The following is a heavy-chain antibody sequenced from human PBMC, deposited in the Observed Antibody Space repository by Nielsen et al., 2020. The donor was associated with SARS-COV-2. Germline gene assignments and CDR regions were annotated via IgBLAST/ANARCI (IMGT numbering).Heavy chain of an antibody. J-gene: IGHJ6*02. Sequence: GESLKISCAASGFTFNNYGYYWVRQAPGKGLEWVAVISYDGSNKYYADSVKGRFTISRDNSKNTVYLQMNSLLVEDTAVYHCAKRRAVFMLTFGGEGAMDVWGQGTTVSVSS. D-gene: IGHD3-16*01. V-gene: IGHV3-30*18. CDR1: GFTFNNYG. CDR3: AKRRAVFMLTFGGEGAMDV. CDR2: ISYDGSNK.